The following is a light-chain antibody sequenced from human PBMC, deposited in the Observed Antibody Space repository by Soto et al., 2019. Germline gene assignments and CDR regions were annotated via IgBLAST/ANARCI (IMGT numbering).Light chain of an antibody. J-gene: IGLJ3*02. Sequence: QPVLTQPPSVSGAQGQRVTISCTGSSSNIGAGYDVHWYQQLPGTAPKLLIYGNSNRPSGVPDRFSGSKSGTSASLAITGLQAEDEADYYCQSYDSSLSGSEVFGGGTQLTVL. CDR1: SSNIGAGYD. V-gene: IGLV1-40*01. CDR3: QSYDSSLSGSEV. CDR2: GNS.